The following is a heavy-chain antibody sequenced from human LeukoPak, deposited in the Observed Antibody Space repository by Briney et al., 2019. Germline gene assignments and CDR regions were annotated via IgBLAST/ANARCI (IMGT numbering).Heavy chain of an antibody. CDR1: GFTFSSYG. CDR3: AKYPYSSSWYYFDY. J-gene: IGHJ4*02. Sequence: GGSLRLSCAASGFTFSSYGMHWVRQAPGKGLEWVAFIRYGGSNKYYADSVEGRFTISRDNSKNTLYLQMNSLRAEDTAVYYCAKYPYSSSWYYFDYWGQGTLVTVSS. D-gene: IGHD6-13*01. V-gene: IGHV3-30*02. CDR2: IRYGGSNK.